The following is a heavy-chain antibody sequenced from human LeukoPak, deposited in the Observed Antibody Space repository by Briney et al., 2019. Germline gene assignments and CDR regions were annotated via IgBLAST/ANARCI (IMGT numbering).Heavy chain of an antibody. CDR3: ARDRRESSVPIDAFVI. CDR1: GGSISSYY. V-gene: IGHV4-59*01. CDR2: IYYTGST. J-gene: IGHJ3*02. D-gene: IGHD5/OR15-5a*01. Sequence: PSETLSLTCSVSGGSISSYYWSWIRQPPGKGLEWIGYIYYTGSTNYNPSLQSRVTISRDTSKKQFSLKLSSVTAADTAVYYCARDRRESSVPIDAFVIWGQGTMVTV.